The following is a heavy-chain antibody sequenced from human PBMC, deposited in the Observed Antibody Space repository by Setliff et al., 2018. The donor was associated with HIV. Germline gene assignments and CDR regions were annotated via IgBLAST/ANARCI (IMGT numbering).Heavy chain of an antibody. CDR1: GLTFNRYW. D-gene: IGHD3-16*01. CDR3: ANLWELGA. J-gene: IGHJ5*02. Sequence: PGGSLRLSCVASGLTFNRYWMSWVRQVPGKGLEWVSNTKFDGSESYYVDSVKGRFIASTDNARTSLFLEMRSLRDEDTAVYLCANLWELGAWGQGTLVTVSS. CDR2: TKFDGSES. V-gene: IGHV3-7*03.